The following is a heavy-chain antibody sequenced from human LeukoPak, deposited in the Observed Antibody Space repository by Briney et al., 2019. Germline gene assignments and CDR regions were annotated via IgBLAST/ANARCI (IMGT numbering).Heavy chain of an antibody. CDR1: GGSISSYY. V-gene: IGHV4-59*01. CDR2: IYYSGST. Sequence: SETLSLTCTVSGGSISSYYWSWIRQTPGKGLEWLGYIYYSGSTNYHPSLKGRVTISVDTSKNQFSLKLSPVTAADTAVYYCARVPPTYYFWSGHWFDPWGQGTLVTVSS. D-gene: IGHD3-3*01. J-gene: IGHJ5*02. CDR3: ARVPPTYYFWSGHWFDP.